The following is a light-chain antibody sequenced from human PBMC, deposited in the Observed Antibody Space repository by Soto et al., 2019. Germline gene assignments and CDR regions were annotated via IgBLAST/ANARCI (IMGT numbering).Light chain of an antibody. CDR2: GAS. Sequence: EIVLTQSPGTLSLSPGERATLSCRASQSVSSSYLAWYQQKPGQAPRLLIYGASSRATGLPHRFSGSGSGTAFTHTISRLEPEDFAVYYCQQYGRSLFTFGPGTKVDIK. CDR3: QQYGRSLFT. CDR1: QSVSSSY. V-gene: IGKV3-20*01. J-gene: IGKJ3*01.